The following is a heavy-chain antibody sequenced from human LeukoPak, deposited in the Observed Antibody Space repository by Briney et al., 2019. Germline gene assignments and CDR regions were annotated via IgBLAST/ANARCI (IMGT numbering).Heavy chain of an antibody. Sequence: ASVRVSCKVSGYTLTELSMHWVRQAPGKGLEWMGGFDPEDGETIYAQKFQGRVTMTEDTSTDTAYMELSSPRSEDTAVYYCATLDCSSTSCYSSWFDPWGQGTLVTVSS. CDR1: GYTLTELS. CDR3: ATLDCSSTSCYSSWFDP. V-gene: IGHV1-24*01. CDR2: FDPEDGET. D-gene: IGHD2-2*02. J-gene: IGHJ5*02.